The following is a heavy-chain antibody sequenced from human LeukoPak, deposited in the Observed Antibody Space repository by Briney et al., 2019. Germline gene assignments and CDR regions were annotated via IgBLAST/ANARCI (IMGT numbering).Heavy chain of an antibody. CDR2: ITSSGTTM. J-gene: IGHJ5*02. Sequence: GGSLRLSCEASGFTISSYEMSWVRQAPGQGLEWVSYITSSGTTMFYSDSVKGRFTISRDSAKNSLYLQMNSLRVEDTAIYYCARDYSVPGDGLDPWGQGTLVTVSS. CDR1: GFTISSYE. CDR3: ARDYSVPGDGLDP. V-gene: IGHV3-48*03. D-gene: IGHD2-21*01.